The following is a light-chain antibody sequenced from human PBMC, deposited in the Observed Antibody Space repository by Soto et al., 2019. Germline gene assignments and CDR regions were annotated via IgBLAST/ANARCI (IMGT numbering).Light chain of an antibody. J-gene: IGLJ3*02. CDR1: SSDVGGFNN. Sequence: SARAQPASVAGSPGQSNTISCTGSSSDVGGFNNVSWYQQHPGKAPTLMIYEVTNRPSGVPDRFSGSKSGTSSSLAITGLQADVEPDHYFQSNDSSLSGWVLAGGTKLAVL. CDR3: QSNDSSLSGWV. CDR2: EVT. V-gene: IGLV2-14*01.